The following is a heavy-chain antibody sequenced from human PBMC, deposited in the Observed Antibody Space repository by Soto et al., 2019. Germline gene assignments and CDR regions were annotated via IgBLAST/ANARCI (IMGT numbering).Heavy chain of an antibody. J-gene: IGHJ6*02. CDR2: IIPIFGTA. D-gene: IGHD3-22*01. CDR3: ARDGSGYRSRASPMDV. V-gene: IGHV1-69*01. Sequence: QVQLVQSGAEVKKPGSSVKVSCKASGDTFSSYAISWVRQAPGQGLEWMGGIIPIFGTATYAQKFQGRVTINADESTSTAYMELSSLRSEDTAVYYCARDGSGYRSRASPMDVWGQGTTVTVSS. CDR1: GDTFSSYA.